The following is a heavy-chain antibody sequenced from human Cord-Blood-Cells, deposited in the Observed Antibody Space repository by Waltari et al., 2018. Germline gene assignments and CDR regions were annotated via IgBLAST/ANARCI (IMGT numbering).Heavy chain of an antibody. V-gene: IGHV6-1*01. D-gene: IGHD1-7*01. CDR2: TNNRSKEYK. Sequence: VKLQQSGPGLVKPSQTLSLTCAISGDSFSSNSAAWNWIRQSPARGLEWLRRTNNRSKEYKDHAVSVKSRRTINPDTSKNQVSLQLNSVTPEEKAVYYCARANSNYLAAFDICGQGTMVTVSS. J-gene: IGHJ3*02. CDR3: ARANSNYLAAFDI. CDR1: GDSFSSNSAA.